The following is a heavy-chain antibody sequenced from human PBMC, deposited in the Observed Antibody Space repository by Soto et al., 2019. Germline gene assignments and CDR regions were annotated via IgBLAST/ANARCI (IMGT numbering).Heavy chain of an antibody. CDR2: LNYGGTT. CDR1: GASMTSSIYY. Sequence: NPXGTLSLTFSVSGASMTSSIYYWAWIRQAPGKGLEWIGSLNYGGTTYHSPSLEGRVTMSVDTSKKEFSLNVISVTAADTAIYYCARQSYFDGAGYYLGWFDPWGQGTLVIVSS. D-gene: IGHD3-22*01. V-gene: IGHV4-39*01. J-gene: IGHJ5*02. CDR3: ARQSYFDGAGYYLGWFDP.